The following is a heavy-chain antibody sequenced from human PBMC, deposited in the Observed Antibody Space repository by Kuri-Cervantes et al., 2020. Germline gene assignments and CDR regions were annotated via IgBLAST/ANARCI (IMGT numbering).Heavy chain of an antibody. J-gene: IGHJ6*02. CDR3: ARFERCSGGSCYSDYYYYYGMDV. CDR1: GYTFTSYD. V-gene: IGHV1-8*01. CDR2: MNPNSGNT. D-gene: IGHD2-15*01. Sequence: ASVKVSCKASGYTFTSYDINWVRQATGQGLEWMGWMNPNSGNTGYAQKFQGRVTMTRNTSISTAYMELRSLRSDDTAVYYCARFERCSGGSCYSDYYYYYGMDVWGQGTTVTVSS.